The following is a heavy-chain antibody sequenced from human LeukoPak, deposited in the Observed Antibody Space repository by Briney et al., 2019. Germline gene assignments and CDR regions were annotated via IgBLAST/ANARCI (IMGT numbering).Heavy chain of an antibody. CDR3: ARVGLGSGSSTGNYYCMDV. V-gene: IGHV4-59*01. Sequence: SETLSLTCTVSGGSISIYYWSWIRQPPGKGLEWIGYIYYSGSNKYNPSLKNRITISVDTSQNQLSLKLSSVTAADTAIYYCARVGLGSGSSTGNYYCMDVWGKGTTVTVSS. D-gene: IGHD3-10*01. J-gene: IGHJ6*03. CDR1: GGSISIYY. CDR2: IYYSGSN.